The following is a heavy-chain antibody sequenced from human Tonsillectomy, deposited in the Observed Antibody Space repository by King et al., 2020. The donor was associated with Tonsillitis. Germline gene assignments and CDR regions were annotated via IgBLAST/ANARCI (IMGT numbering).Heavy chain of an antibody. D-gene: IGHD5-24*01. CDR1: GFTFSSYA. Sequence: VQLVESGGGLVQPGGSLRLSCAAPGFTFSSYAMSWVRQAPGKGLEWVSAISGSGGSTYSADSVKGRFTISRDNSKNTLYLQMNSLRAEDTAVYYCAKASGGRWLQLRYFDYWGQGTLVTVSS. CDR2: ISGSGGST. V-gene: IGHV3-23*04. CDR3: AKASGGRWLQLRYFDY. J-gene: IGHJ4*02.